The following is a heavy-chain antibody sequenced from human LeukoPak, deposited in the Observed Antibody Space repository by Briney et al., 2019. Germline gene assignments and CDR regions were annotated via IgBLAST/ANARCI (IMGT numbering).Heavy chain of an antibody. CDR3: ASFPISPYSGGRYGMDV. CDR1: GFTFSSYW. Sequence: GGSLRLSCAASGFTFSSYWMSWVRQAPGKGLEWVANIKQDGSEKYYVDSVKGRFTISRDNAKNSLYLQMNSLRAEDTAVYYCASFPISPYSGGRYGMDVWGQGTTVTVSS. CDR2: IKQDGSEK. D-gene: IGHD2-15*01. V-gene: IGHV3-7*01. J-gene: IGHJ6*02.